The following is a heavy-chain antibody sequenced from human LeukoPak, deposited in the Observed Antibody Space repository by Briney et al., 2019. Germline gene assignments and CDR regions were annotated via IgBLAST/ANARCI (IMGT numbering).Heavy chain of an antibody. CDR1: GASITDYY. J-gene: IGHJ4*02. Sequence: PSETLSLACTVSGASITDYYWSWIRQPPAKGLEWIGYIYYTGSPNYNPSLKSRVTLSLDRSQNQFSLKLTSVTAADTGVYYCAYGGDAYKTGYWGQGTLVTVSS. CDR2: IYYTGSP. V-gene: IGHV4-59*01. CDR3: AYGGDAYKTGY. D-gene: IGHD5-24*01.